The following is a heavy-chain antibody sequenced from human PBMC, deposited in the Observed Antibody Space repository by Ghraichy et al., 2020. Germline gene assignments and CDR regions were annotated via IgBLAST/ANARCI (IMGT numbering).Heavy chain of an antibody. Sequence: SETLSLTCSVSGGSITRSASYWAWIRQPPGKGLEWIGTIHYRGSTYLNPSLRGRVIISLDTSKSQVSLRLRSVTAADTAVYYCARDLRNPVVVPPSTNWFDPWGQGTLVAVS. CDR3: ARDLRNPVVVPPSTNWFDP. CDR2: IHYRGST. V-gene: IGHV4-39*07. D-gene: IGHD2-2*01. CDR1: GGSITRSASY. J-gene: IGHJ5*02.